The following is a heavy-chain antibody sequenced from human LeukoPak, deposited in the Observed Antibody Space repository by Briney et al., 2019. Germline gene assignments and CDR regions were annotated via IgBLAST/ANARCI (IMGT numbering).Heavy chain of an antibody. CDR1: GFTFSSYA. V-gene: IGHV3-23*01. CDR3: AKDAMIVVVRNAFDI. J-gene: IGHJ3*02. Sequence: GGSLRLSCAASGFTFSSYAMSWVRQAPGKGLEWLSSISDSGGSTYYADSVKGRFTISRDNSKNTLYLQMNSLRAEDTAVYYCAKDAMIVVVRNAFDIWGQGTMVTVSS. CDR2: ISDSGGST. D-gene: IGHD3-22*01.